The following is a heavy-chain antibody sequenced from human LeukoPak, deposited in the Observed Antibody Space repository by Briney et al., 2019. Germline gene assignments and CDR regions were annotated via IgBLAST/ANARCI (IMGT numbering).Heavy chain of an antibody. CDR1: GYTFTSYG. J-gene: IGHJ4*02. CDR3: ARDYRDVLLWFGELSK. Sequence: GASLKVCCKASGYTFTSYGISWVRQAPGQGLEWMGWISAYNGKTNYPQTLQGRVTMTTDTYTSPAYIDLRSRTADDPAGYYCARDYRDVLLWFGELSKWGQGTLVTVSS. V-gene: IGHV1-18*01. D-gene: IGHD3-10*01. CDR2: ISAYNGKT.